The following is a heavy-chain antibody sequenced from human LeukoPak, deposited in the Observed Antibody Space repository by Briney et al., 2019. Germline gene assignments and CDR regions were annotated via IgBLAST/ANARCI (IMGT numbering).Heavy chain of an antibody. CDR1: GYTFTSYD. CDR2: MNPNSGNT. CDR3: ARGRGYSLSAFDI. Sequence: ASVKVSCKASGYTFTSYDINWVRQATGQGLEWMGWMNPNSGNTGYAQKFQGRATMTRNTSISTAYMELSSLRSEATAVYYCARGRGYSLSAFDIWGQGTMVTVSS. D-gene: IGHD5-18*01. V-gene: IGHV1-8*01. J-gene: IGHJ3*02.